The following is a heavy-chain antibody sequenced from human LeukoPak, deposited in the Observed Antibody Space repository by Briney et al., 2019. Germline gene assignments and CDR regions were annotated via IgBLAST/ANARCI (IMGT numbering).Heavy chain of an antibody. J-gene: IGHJ4*02. CDR1: GGSMSDYY. CDR3: ARSSRIAVAGTRYYFDY. V-gene: IGHV4-4*07. CDR2: IHTSGTT. D-gene: IGHD6-19*01. Sequence: SETLSLTCTVSGGSMSDYYWSFIRQSAGTGLEWLGRIHTSGTTWYNPSLKSRVTLSVDASKNQFSLKLSSVTAADTAVYYCARSSRIAVAGTRYYFDYWGQGTLVTVSS.